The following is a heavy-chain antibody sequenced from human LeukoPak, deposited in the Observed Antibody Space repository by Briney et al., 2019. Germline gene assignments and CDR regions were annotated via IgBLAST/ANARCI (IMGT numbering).Heavy chain of an antibody. J-gene: IGHJ4*02. Sequence: SETLSLTCTVSGGSISSNSYYWGWIRQPPGKGLEWIGSIYYSGSTYYNPSLKSRVTISVDTSKNQFSLKLSSVTAADTAVYYCARLPVGVWGSYRYRYFDYWGQGTLVTVSS. V-gene: IGHV4-39*01. D-gene: IGHD3-16*02. CDR1: GGSISSNSYY. CDR3: ARLPVGVWGSYRYRYFDY. CDR2: IYYSGST.